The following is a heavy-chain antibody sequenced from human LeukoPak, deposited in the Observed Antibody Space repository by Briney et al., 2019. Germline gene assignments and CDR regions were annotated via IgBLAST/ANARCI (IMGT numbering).Heavy chain of an antibody. CDR2: ISSNEYDT. CDR3: VKDLNGTWFFDY. J-gene: IGHJ4*02. V-gene: IGHV3-64D*06. Sequence: PGGSLRLSCSASGFTFSAYFMHWVRQAPGKGLEYVSSISSNEYDTYYADSVKGRFTISRDNSKNTLFLQMSSLRAEDTAVYYCVKDLNGTWFFDYWGQGTLVTVSS. D-gene: IGHD2-8*01. CDR1: GFTFSAYF.